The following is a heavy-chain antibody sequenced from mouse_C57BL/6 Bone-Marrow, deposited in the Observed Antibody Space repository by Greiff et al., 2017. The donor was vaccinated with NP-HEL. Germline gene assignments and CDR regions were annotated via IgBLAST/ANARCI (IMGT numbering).Heavy chain of an antibody. CDR3: AGIITTVVAPYWYFDV. V-gene: IGHV1-22*01. J-gene: IGHJ1*03. Sequence: VQLKQSGPELVKPGASVKMSCTASGYTFTDYNMHWVKQSHGKSLEWIGYINPNNGGTSYKQKFKGKATLTVNKSSSTPYLELTSLTSEDSAVYYCAGIITTVVAPYWYFDVWGTGTTVTVSS. CDR2: INPNNGGT. CDR1: GYTFTDYN. D-gene: IGHD1-1*01.